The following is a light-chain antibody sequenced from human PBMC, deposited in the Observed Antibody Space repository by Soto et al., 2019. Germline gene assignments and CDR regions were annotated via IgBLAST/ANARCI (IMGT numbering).Light chain of an antibody. CDR3: SSYRSGSTKI. CDR2: EVN. V-gene: IGLV2-14*01. CDR1: SSDIGGYKY. J-gene: IGLJ1*01. Sequence: QSALTQPASVSGSPGQSITISCTGTSSDIGGYKYVSWYQQYPGKAPKLLIYEVNYRPSGVSNRFSGCKSGNTASLTISGLQAEDEADYYCSSYRSGSTKIFGSGSKVTVL.